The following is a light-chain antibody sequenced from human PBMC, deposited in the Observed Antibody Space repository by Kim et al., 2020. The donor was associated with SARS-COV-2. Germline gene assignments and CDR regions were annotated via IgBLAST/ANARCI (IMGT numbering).Light chain of an antibody. CDR2: YDS. Sequence: SYELTQPLSVSVALGKTARITCGGNNIGSKSVHWYQQKPGQAPVLVIYYDSNRPSGIPERFSGSNSGNTATLTINRVEAGDEADYYCQVWDRNSDHWVFGGGTQLTVL. CDR3: QVWDRNSDHWV. CDR1: NIGSKS. J-gene: IGLJ3*02. V-gene: IGLV3-21*04.